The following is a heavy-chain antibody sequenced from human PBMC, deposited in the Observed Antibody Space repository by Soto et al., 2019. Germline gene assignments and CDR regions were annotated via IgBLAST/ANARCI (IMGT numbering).Heavy chain of an antibody. D-gene: IGHD3-3*01. Sequence: LSLTCTVSGGSISSSSYYWGWIRQPPGKGLEWIGSIYYSGSTYYNPSLKSRVTISVDTSKNQFSLKLSSVTAADTAVYYCARQGYYDFWSGYEPWGQGTLVTVSS. V-gene: IGHV4-39*01. CDR1: GGSISSSSYY. CDR2: IYYSGST. J-gene: IGHJ5*02. CDR3: ARQGYYDFWSGYEP.